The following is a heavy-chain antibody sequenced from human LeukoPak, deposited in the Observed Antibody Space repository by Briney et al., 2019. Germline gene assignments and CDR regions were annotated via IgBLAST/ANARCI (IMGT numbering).Heavy chain of an antibody. CDR3: ARGYGSGSYNNFNH. Sequence: SETLSLTCTVSGGSIRGYYWSWIRQPPGKGLEWIGYIHYTGSTDYNPSLKSRVTISVDTSKNQFSLNLSSVTAADTAVYYCARGYGSGSYNNFNHWGQGILVTVSS. V-gene: IGHV4-59*01. D-gene: IGHD3-10*01. CDR2: IHYTGST. J-gene: IGHJ4*02. CDR1: GGSIRGYY.